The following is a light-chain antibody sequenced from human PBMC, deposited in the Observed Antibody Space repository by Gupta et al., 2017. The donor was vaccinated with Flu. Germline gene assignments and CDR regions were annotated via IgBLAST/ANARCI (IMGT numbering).Light chain of an antibody. CDR2: AAS. J-gene: IGKJ1*01. CDR1: QSISSY. CDR3: LQSDSTPQT. V-gene: IGKV1-39*01. Sequence: DIQMTQSPSSLSASVGDRVTITCRASQSISSYLNWYQQKPGKAPKLLIYAASSLQSGVPSRFSRSASGTDFTLTIIILQPEDFATYYCLQSDSTPQTFGQGTXVEIK.